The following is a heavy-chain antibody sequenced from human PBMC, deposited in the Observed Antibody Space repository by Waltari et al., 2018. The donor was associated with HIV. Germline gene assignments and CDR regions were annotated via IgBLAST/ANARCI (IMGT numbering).Heavy chain of an antibody. D-gene: IGHD1-26*01. CDR3: ARAYSGTYRIGDY. Sequence: EVQLVETGGALVQPGGSLRVSCVASGFTFSKYWMTWVRRAPGEGRERVGNIKQARNEKNYLDAVKCRLTIYRDNAKNSLYLQMNSLRDEDSATYYCARAYSGTYRIGDYWGQGTLVTVSS. V-gene: IGHV3-7*01. CDR2: IKQARNEK. J-gene: IGHJ4*02. CDR1: GFTFSKYW.